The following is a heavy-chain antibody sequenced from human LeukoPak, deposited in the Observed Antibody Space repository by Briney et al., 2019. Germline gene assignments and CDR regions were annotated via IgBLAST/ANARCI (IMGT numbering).Heavy chain of an antibody. D-gene: IGHD2-2*02. V-gene: IGHV4-39*01. CDR3: ARQLVVVVPAAILESYYYYGMDV. J-gene: IGHJ6*02. Sequence: PSETLSLTCTVSGGSISSSSYYWGWIRQPPGTGLEWIGSIYYSGSTYYNPSLKSRVTISVDTSKNQFSLKLSSVTAADTAVYYCARQLVVVVPAAILESYYYYGMDVWGQGTTVTVSS. CDR2: IYYSGST. CDR1: GGSISSSSYY.